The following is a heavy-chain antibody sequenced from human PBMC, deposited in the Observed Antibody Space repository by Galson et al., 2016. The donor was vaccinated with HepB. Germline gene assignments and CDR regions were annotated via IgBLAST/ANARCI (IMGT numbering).Heavy chain of an antibody. J-gene: IGHJ4*02. CDR3: ARDQYVRGSGWYSASGC. Sequence: SLRLSCAASGVTFSNYAMSWVRQAPGKGLDWVAVILYDESDNYYADSVKGRFTISRDNSKNTLYLQMNSLRAENTAVYYCARDQYVRGSGWYSASGCWGQGTLVTVSS. D-gene: IGHD6-13*01. V-gene: IGHV3-30*04. CDR1: GVTFSNYA. CDR2: ILYDESDN.